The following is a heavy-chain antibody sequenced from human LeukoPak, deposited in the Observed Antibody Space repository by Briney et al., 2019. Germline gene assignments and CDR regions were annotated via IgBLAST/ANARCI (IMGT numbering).Heavy chain of an antibody. V-gene: IGHV4-59*01. CDR2: IYYSGST. Sequence: WETLSLTCTASGGSISSYYWSWIRQPPGKGLERIGYIYYSGSTNYNPSLKSRVTISVDTSKNQFSLKLSSVTAADTAVYYCARQSAFHDPFDIWGQGTMVIV. CDR3: ARQSAFHDPFDI. J-gene: IGHJ3*02. CDR1: GGSISSYY.